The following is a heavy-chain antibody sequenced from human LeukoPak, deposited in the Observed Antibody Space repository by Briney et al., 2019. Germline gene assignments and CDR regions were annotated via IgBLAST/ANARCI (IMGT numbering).Heavy chain of an antibody. CDR2: MYHSGST. V-gene: IGHV4-39*01. D-gene: IGHD3-10*01. J-gene: IGHJ6*04. CDR1: GGSISSSNHY. CDR3: ARQYRDFYGSGSYAGMDV. Sequence: SETLSLTCTVSGGSISSSNHYWGWIRQPPGKGPEWMGSMYHSGSTYYNPPRKSRLTISVDTSKNQFSLKLSSVTAADTAVYYCARQYRDFYGSGSYAGMDVWGKGTTVTVSS.